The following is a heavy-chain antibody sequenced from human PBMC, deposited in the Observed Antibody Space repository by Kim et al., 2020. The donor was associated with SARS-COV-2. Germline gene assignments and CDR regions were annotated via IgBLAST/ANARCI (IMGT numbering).Heavy chain of an antibody. CDR3: ATTLPGRSNSPYGMDV. Sequence: SVKGRFTISRDNSKNTLYLQMNSLRAEDTAVYYCATTLPGRSNSPYGMDVWGQGTTVTVSS. V-gene: IGHV3-30*03. J-gene: IGHJ6*02. D-gene: IGHD6-13*01.